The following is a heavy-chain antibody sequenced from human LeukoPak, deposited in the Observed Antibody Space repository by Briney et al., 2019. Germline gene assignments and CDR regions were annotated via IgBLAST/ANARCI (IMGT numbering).Heavy chain of an antibody. V-gene: IGHV3-74*01. CDR3: ARSGGSSSLGY. J-gene: IGHJ4*02. D-gene: IGHD6-6*01. CDR2: INTDGGST. CDR1: GFTFSIYW. Sequence: GGSLRLSCAASGFTFSIYWMHWVRQAPGKGLVWVSHINTDGGSTTYADSVRGRLTISRDNAKNTLYLQMNSLRAEDTAVYYCARSGGSSSLGYWGQGTLVTVSS.